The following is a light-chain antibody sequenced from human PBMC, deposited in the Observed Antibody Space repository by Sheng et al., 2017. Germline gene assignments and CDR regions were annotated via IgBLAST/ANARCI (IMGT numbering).Light chain of an antibody. CDR2: DVN. Sequence: QSALTQSASVSGSPGQTITISCTGTSSDIGAYNYVTWYQQHPGKVPKLMIYDVNNRPAGVSSRFSGSKSGNTASLTIFGLQADDEADYYCSSYTNSRIWVFGGGTKLTVL. V-gene: IGLV2-14*03. CDR1: SSDIGAYNY. CDR3: SSYTNSRIWV. J-gene: IGLJ3*02.